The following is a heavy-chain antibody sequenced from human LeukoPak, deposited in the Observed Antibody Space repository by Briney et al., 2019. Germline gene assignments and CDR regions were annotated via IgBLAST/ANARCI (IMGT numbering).Heavy chain of an antibody. V-gene: IGHV4-31*03. J-gene: IGHJ5*02. D-gene: IGHD2-15*01. Sequence: SETLSLTCTASGGSISSGGYYWSWIRQHPGQGLEWIGYIYYSGSTYYNPSLKSRVTISVDTSKNQFSLKLSSVTAADTAVYYCARGVPYCSGGSCYILDWFDPWGQGTLVTVSS. CDR3: ARGVPYCSGGSCYILDWFDP. CDR2: IYYSGST. CDR1: GGSISSGGYY.